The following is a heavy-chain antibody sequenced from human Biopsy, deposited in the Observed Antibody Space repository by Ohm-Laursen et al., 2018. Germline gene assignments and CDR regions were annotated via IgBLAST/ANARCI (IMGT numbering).Heavy chain of an antibody. Sequence: SVKVSCKASGRTFSNYAISWVRQAPGQGLEWVGRIVPILGHLNYAQRFQGRVSITADKSTTYVYMELSRLTSGDTAVYYCAADADGYYTEFDYWGPGTLVTVSS. CDR3: AADADGYYTEFDY. CDR1: GRTFSNYA. CDR2: IVPILGHL. J-gene: IGHJ4*02. D-gene: IGHD3-3*01. V-gene: IGHV1-69*04.